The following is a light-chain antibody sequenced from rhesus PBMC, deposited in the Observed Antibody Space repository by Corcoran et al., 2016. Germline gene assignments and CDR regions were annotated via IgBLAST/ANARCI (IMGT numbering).Light chain of an antibody. V-gene: IGKV1-38*01. J-gene: IGKJ1*01. CDR2: DAS. CDR1: QGISSY. CDR3: QQRNSYPWT. Sequence: DIQLTQSPSSLSASVGDRVTITCRASQGISSYLAWYQQKSGKAPKLLIYDASNLQSGVPSRFSGNGSWTEFTLTISSLQPEDFATYYCQQRNSYPWTFGQGTKVEIK.